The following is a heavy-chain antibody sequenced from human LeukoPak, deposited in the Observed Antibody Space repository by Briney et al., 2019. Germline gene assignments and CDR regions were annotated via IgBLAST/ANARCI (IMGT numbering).Heavy chain of an antibody. CDR2: ISGGGGST. Sequence: GGSLRLSCAASGFTFTNYAMSWVRQAPGKGLEWVSGISGGGGSTYYADSVKGRFTISKDNSKNTLYLQMNSLRAEDTAVYYCAKIFGYLDIWGQGTMVTVSS. J-gene: IGHJ3*02. CDR3: AKIFGYLDI. CDR1: GFTFTNYA. V-gene: IGHV3-23*01. D-gene: IGHD3-22*01.